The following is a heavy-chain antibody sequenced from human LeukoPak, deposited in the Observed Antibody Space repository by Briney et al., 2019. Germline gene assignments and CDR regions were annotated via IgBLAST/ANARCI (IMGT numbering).Heavy chain of an antibody. V-gene: IGHV3-23*01. CDR1: GFTFSSYA. Sequence: GGSLRLSCAASGFTFSSYAMSWVRQAPGKGLEWVSAISGSGGSTYYADSVKGRFTISRDNSKNTLYLQMNSLRAEDTAVYYCAKDDSSSWYGATGGDYWGQGTLSPSPQ. J-gene: IGHJ4*02. CDR3: AKDDSSSWYGATGGDY. D-gene: IGHD6-13*01. CDR2: ISGSGGST.